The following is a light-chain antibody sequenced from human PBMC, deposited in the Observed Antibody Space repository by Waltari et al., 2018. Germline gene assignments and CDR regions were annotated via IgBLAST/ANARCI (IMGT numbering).Light chain of an antibody. V-gene: IGKV1-5*03. CDR1: QSVRNW. CDR2: QAS. Sequence: DIQMTQSPSTLSASVGDRVTITCRASQSVRNWLAWYQQKPGKALRLLIYQASTLENGVPSRFSGSGSGTEFTLTISGLQPDDFATYYCQQYDNNRTFGQGTKVEIK. CDR3: QQYDNNRT. J-gene: IGKJ1*01.